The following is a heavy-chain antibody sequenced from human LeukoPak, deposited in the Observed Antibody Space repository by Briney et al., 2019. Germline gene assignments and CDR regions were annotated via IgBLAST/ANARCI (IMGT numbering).Heavy chain of an antibody. CDR2: IKAKTDGGTI. V-gene: IGHV3-15*01. D-gene: IGHD1-26*01. Sequence: KPGGSLRLSCAASGFIFSNAWMSWVRQAPGKGLEWVGRIKAKTDGGTINYAAPVKGRFTISRDDSKDTLYLQMDSLKIEGSAVYYCATGTASYYGIDYWGQGTLVTVSS. J-gene: IGHJ4*02. CDR1: GFIFSNAW. CDR3: ATGTASYYGIDY.